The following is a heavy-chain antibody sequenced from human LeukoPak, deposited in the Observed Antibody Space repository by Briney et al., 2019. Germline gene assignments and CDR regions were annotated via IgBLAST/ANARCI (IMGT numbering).Heavy chain of an antibody. V-gene: IGHV3-48*02. Sequence: GGSLRLSCAASGFTFSSYSMNWVRQAPGKGLEWVSYISSSSSTIYYADSVKGRFTISRDNAKNSLYLQMNSLRDEDTAVYYCARDGGYYYFGENAFDIWGQGTMVTVPS. CDR3: ARDGGYYYFGENAFDI. D-gene: IGHD3-22*01. CDR1: GFTFSSYS. CDR2: ISSSSSTI. J-gene: IGHJ3*02.